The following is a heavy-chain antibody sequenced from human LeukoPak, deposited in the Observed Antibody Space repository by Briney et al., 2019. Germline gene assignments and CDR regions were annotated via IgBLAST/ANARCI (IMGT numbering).Heavy chain of an antibody. CDR3: ARGRGGYSYGPFDY. Sequence: GGPLRLSCAASGFTVSSNYMSWVRQAPGKGLEWVSVIYSGGSTYYADSVKGRFTISRDNSKNTLYLQMNSLRAEDTAVYYCARGRGGYSYGPFDYWGQGTLVTVSS. V-gene: IGHV3-53*01. D-gene: IGHD5-18*01. J-gene: IGHJ4*02. CDR2: IYSGGST. CDR1: GFTVSSNY.